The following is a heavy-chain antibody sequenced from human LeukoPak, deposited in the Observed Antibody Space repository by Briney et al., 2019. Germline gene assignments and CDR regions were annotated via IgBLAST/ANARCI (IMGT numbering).Heavy chain of an antibody. CDR2: ISGSGGST. J-gene: IGHJ4*02. CDR1: RFTFSTYA. CDR3: AKGVNHYDTSGYYPYYFDY. Sequence: GGSLRFSCAASRFTFSTYAMSWVRQAAGKGLEWVSSISGSGGSTYHADSVKGRFTIYRDNSKKTLYLQMNSLRAEDTAVYYCAKGVNHYDTSGYYPYYFDYWGQGTLVTVSS. V-gene: IGHV3-23*01. D-gene: IGHD3-22*01.